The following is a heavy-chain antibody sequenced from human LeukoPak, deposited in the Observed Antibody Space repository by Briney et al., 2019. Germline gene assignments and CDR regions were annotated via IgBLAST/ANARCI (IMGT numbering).Heavy chain of an antibody. Sequence: SETLSLTCTVSGGSISGFFRSWIRQPPGKGLEWLGCIDYSGITQYNPSLKSRVTISVDTSKQQFSLKLSSVTAADTAAYYCARDLELERNRWNYFESWGQGTLVTVSS. D-gene: IGHD1-1*01. V-gene: IGHV4-59*01. CDR3: ARDLELERNRWNYFES. J-gene: IGHJ4*02. CDR1: GGSISGFF. CDR2: IDYSGIT.